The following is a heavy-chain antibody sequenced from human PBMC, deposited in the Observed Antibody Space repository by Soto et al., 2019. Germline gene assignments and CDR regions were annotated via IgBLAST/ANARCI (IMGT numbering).Heavy chain of an antibody. D-gene: IGHD6-13*01. CDR2: IYYSGST. CDR3: AIWTDSSSWYSY. V-gene: IGHV4-61*08. J-gene: IGHJ4*02. CDR1: GGSFSSADYY. Sequence: KSSETLSLTCTVSGGSFSSADYYWTWIRQPPGKGLEWVGYIYYSGSTNYNPSLKSRVTISVDTSKNQFSLKLSSATAADTAVCYCAIWTDSSSWYSYWGQGTLVTVSS.